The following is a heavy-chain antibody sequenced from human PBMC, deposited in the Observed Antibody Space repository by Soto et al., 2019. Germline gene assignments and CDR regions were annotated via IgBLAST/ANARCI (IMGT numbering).Heavy chain of an antibody. CDR1: GGTFSSYS. D-gene: IGHD1-26*01. V-gene: IGHV1-69*01. CDR2: IIPIVGTA. Sequence: QVQLVQSGAEVKKPGSSVKVSCKASGGTFSSYSINWVRQAPGQGLEWMGEIIPIVGTANYAQKFKGSVTITAEESTSTAYMELSSLRSEDTAVYYCARDGGRLSGGIDYWGQGTLVTVSS. J-gene: IGHJ4*02. CDR3: ARDGGRLSGGIDY.